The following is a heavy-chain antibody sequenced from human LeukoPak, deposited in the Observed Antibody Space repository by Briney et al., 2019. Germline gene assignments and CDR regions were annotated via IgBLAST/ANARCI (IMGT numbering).Heavy chain of an antibody. D-gene: IGHD5-24*01. J-gene: IGHJ4*02. CDR1: GGSISSYY. CDR2: IYYSGST. V-gene: IGHV4-59*01. Sequence: SETLSLTCTVSGGSISSYYWSWIRQPPGKGLGWIGYIYYSGSTNYNPSLKSRVTISVDTSKNQFSLKLSSVTAADTAVYYCARDNGYNSFDYWGQGTLVTVSS. CDR3: ARDNGYNSFDY.